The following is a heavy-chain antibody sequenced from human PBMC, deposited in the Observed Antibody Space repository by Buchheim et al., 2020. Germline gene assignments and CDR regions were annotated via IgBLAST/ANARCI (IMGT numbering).Heavy chain of an antibody. CDR3: ARAATYSYFHMDV. CDR2: ISSHSRDT. CDR1: GFTFSDYY. J-gene: IGHJ6*03. Sequence: QVQLVESGGGLVKPGGSLRLSCAASGFTFSDYYMSWIRQAPGKGLEWISYISSHSRDTDYADSVKARFTISRDNAKSLLYLQMNSLRAEDTAVYYCARAATYSYFHMDVWGKGAT. D-gene: IGHD2-15*01. V-gene: IGHV3-11*05.